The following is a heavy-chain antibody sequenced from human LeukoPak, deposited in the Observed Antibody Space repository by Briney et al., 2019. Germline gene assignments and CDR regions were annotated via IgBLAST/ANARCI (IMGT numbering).Heavy chain of an antibody. CDR2: IIPIFGTA. CDR3: ASTCTNGVCPNFDY. Sequence: ASVKVSYKASGGTFSSYAISWVRQAPGQGLEWMGRIIPIFGTANYAQKFQGRVTITTDESTSTAYMELSSLRSEDTAVYYCASTCTNGVCPNFDYWGQGTLVTVSS. J-gene: IGHJ4*02. D-gene: IGHD2-8*01. CDR1: GGTFSSYA. V-gene: IGHV1-69*05.